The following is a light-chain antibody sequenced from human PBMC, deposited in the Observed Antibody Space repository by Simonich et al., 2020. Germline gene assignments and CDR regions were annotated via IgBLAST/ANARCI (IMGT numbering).Light chain of an antibody. CDR2: ASS. J-gene: IGKJ5*01. V-gene: IGKV1-12*02. CDR1: QGISSW. Sequence: DIQMTQSPSSVSASVGDRVTITCRASQGISSWLDWYQQKPGKAPKLLIYASSSLQSGVPSRFSSSGSGTDFTITISSLQPEDFATYYCQQANSFPFTFGQGTRLEIK. CDR3: QQANSFPFT.